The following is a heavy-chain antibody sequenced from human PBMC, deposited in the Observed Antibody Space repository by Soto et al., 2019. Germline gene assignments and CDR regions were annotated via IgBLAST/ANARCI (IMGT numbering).Heavy chain of an antibody. CDR3: ERNGTLTGYSYGMDV. CDR1: GGTFSDST. J-gene: IGHJ6*02. Sequence: GASVKVSCKASGGTFSDSTINWVRQAPGQRLEWMGGIIPIFDTANYAEKFQGRVTITADESTSTSFMELSSLSSQGTAVYYCERNGTLTGYSYGMDVWGQGTMVTVSS. D-gene: IGHD1-1*01. V-gene: IGHV1-69*13. CDR2: IIPIFDTA.